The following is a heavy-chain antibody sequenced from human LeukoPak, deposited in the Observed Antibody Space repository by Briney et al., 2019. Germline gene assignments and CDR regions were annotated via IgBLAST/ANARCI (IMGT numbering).Heavy chain of an antibody. CDR3: ARHGDILTGYNWFDP. J-gene: IGHJ5*02. CDR2: IYYSGST. CDR1: GGSISSSSYY. V-gene: IGHV4-39*01. D-gene: IGHD3-9*01. Sequence: PSETLSLTCTVSGGSISSSSYYWGWIRQPPGKGLEWIGSIYYSGSTYYNPSLKSRVTISVDTSKNQFSLKLSSVTAADTAVYYCARHGDILTGYNWFDPWGQGTLVTVSS.